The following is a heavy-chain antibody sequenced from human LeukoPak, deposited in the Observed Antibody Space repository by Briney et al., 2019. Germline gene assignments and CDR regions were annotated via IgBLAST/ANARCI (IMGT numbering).Heavy chain of an antibody. Sequence: PGGSLRLSCAASGFTFRTYAMSWVRQAPGKGLEWVSAISGAGGSTFYADSVKGRFTISRDNSKNTLFLQMNSLRADDMAVYYCAESSGAFPYYFDHWGQGTLVTVSS. V-gene: IGHV3-23*01. D-gene: IGHD2-15*01. CDR1: GFTFRTYA. CDR3: AESSGAFPYYFDH. J-gene: IGHJ4*02. CDR2: ISGAGGST.